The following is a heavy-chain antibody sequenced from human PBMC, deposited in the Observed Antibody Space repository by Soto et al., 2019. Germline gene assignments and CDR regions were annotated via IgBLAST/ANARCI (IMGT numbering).Heavy chain of an antibody. CDR1: GFTFSSYE. V-gene: IGHV3-48*03. J-gene: IGHJ4*02. CDR2: ISSSGSTI. Sequence: LRLSCAASGFTFSSYEMNWVRQAPGKGLEWVSYISSSGSTIYYADSVRGRFTISRDNAKNSLYLQMNSLRAEDTAVYYCARYYYDSSGYGGFDYWGQGTLVTVSS. CDR3: ARYYYDSSGYGGFDY. D-gene: IGHD3-22*01.